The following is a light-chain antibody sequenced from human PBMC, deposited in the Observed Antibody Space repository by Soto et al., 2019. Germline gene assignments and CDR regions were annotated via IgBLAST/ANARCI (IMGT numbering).Light chain of an antibody. CDR2: GAS. V-gene: IGKV3-20*01. CDR1: QSISNTY. J-gene: IGKJ4*01. Sequence: EIVLTQSPGALSLFPGERATLSCRTSQSISNTYLAWYQQKPGQPPRLLIYGASNRATDIPDRFSGSGSGTDFTLTISRLEPEDFVVYYCQQYGSSYFTFGGGTKVDIK. CDR3: QQYGSSYFT.